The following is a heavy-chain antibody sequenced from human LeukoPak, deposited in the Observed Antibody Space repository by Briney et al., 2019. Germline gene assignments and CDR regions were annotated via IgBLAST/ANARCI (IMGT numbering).Heavy chain of an antibody. CDR2: IWYDGSNT. CDR1: GFTFSSYG. CDR3: AKYRLVYSSSLDY. J-gene: IGHJ4*02. V-gene: IGHV3-33*06. Sequence: GGSLRLSCAASGFTFSSYGMHWVRQAPGNGLEWVAVIWYDGSNTYYADSVKGRFTISRDNSKDTLYLQMNSLRAEDTAVYYCAKYRLVYSSSLDYWGQGTLVTVSS. D-gene: IGHD6-6*01.